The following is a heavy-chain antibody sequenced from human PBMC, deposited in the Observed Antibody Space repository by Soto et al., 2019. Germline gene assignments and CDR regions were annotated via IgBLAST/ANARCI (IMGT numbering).Heavy chain of an antibody. CDR2: INHSGSA. V-gene: IGHV4-34*01. J-gene: IGHJ6*02. CDR1: GGSFSGYY. Sequence: SETLSLTCAVYGGSFSGYYWSWIRQPPGKGLEWIGEINHSGSANYNPSLKSRVTISVDTSKNQFSLKLSSVTAADTAVYYCARRKDYYYGMDVWGQRTTVTVSS. CDR3: ARRKDYYYGMDV.